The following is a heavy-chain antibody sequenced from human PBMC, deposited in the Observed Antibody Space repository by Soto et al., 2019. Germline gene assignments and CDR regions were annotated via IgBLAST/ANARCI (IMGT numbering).Heavy chain of an antibody. Sequence: GGSLRLSCAASGFSVSSNYMNWVRQAPGKGLEWVSIIHNGGETYYADSVKDRFTVSRDNSKNTVFLQMNSLRAEDTAVYYCARDSWSQYWGQGTLVTVSS. J-gene: IGHJ1*01. V-gene: IGHV3-66*01. CDR1: GFSVSSNY. D-gene: IGHD2-15*01. CDR2: IHNGGET. CDR3: ARDSWSQY.